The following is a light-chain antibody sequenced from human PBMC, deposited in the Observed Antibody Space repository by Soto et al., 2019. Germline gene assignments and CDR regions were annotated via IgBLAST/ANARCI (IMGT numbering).Light chain of an antibody. CDR3: QQRSNWPIT. CDR1: QSVSSY. V-gene: IGKV3-11*01. Sequence: DIELTQSPATLSVSPGERATLSCRASQSVSSYLAWYQQKPGQAPRLLIYDASNRATGIPARFSGSGSGTDFTLTISSLEPEDCAVYYCQQRSNWPITFGQGTRLEIK. J-gene: IGKJ5*01. CDR2: DAS.